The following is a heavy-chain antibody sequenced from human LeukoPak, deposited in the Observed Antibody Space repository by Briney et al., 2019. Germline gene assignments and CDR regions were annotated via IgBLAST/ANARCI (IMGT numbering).Heavy chain of an antibody. Sequence: GGSLRLSCAASGFTLSSFSMSWVRQAPGKGLGWVSYITVSSSTIYYADSVKGRFTVSRDNAKNSLYLQMNSLRDEDTAVYYCARRIPGDYWGQGTLVTVSS. D-gene: IGHD2/OR15-2a*01. CDR1: GFTLSSFS. CDR2: ITVSSSTI. CDR3: ARRIPGDY. J-gene: IGHJ4*02. V-gene: IGHV3-48*02.